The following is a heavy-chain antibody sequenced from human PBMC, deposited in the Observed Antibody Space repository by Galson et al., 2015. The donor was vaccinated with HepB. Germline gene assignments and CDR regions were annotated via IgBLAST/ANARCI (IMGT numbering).Heavy chain of an antibody. V-gene: IGHV3-48*01. J-gene: IGHJ4*03. CDR3: ARCPFTDYYGSGIYFDY. CDR2: ISTSGSTI. Sequence: SLRLSCAASGFTFSRYSMNWVRQAPGKGLEWISYISTSGSTIYYSDSVEGRFTVSRDNGKSSLYLQMNSLRADDTAVYYCARCPFTDYYGSGIYFDYWGHGTPVTVSS. CDR1: GFTFSRYS. D-gene: IGHD3-10*01.